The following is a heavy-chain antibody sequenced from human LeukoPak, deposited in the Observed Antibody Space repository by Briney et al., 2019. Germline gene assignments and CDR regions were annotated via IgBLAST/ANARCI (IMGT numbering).Heavy chain of an antibody. Sequence: PGGSLRLACAASAFTFSDYYMSWIRQAPGKGLEWVSYISSSGSTIYYADSVKGRFTISRDNAKNSLYLQMNSLRAEDTAVYYCAREGLYYDFWSGYNYYYYYMDVWGKGTTVTVSS. J-gene: IGHJ6*03. CDR1: AFTFSDYY. CDR3: AREGLYYDFWSGYNYYYYYMDV. D-gene: IGHD3-3*01. V-gene: IGHV3-11*01. CDR2: ISSSGSTI.